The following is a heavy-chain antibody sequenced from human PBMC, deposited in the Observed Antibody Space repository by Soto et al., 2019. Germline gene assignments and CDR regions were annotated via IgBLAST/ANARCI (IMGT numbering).Heavy chain of an antibody. V-gene: IGHV2-5*02. CDR2: VYWDDDK. Sequence: QITLKESGPTLVKPTQTLTLTCTFSGFSLRTGGVGVGWLRQPPGKALEWLALVYWDDDKRYSPSLKSSPTITKDTSKNQVVLTMTNMDPVDTATYYCAHLDITGTMSYFDYWGQGTLVTVSS. CDR1: GFSLRTGGVG. J-gene: IGHJ4*02. D-gene: IGHD1-7*01. CDR3: AHLDITGTMSYFDY.